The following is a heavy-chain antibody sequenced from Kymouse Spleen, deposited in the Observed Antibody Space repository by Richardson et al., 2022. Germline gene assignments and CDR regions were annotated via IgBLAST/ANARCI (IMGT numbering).Heavy chain of an antibody. V-gene: IGHV4-39*01. J-gene: IGHJ6*02. Sequence: QLQLQESGPGLVKPSETLSLTCTVSGGSISSSSYYWGWIRQPPGKGLEWIGSIYYSGSTYYNPSLKSRVTISVDTSKNQFSLKLSSVTAADTAVYYCARDVVVPAAIYYYYGMDVWGQGTTVTVSS. CDR2: IYYSGST. CDR1: GGSISSSSYY. CDR3: ARDVVVPAAIYYYYGMDV. D-gene: IGHD2-2*02.